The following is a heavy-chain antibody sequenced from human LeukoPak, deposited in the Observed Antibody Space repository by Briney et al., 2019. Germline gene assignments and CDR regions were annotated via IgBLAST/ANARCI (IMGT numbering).Heavy chain of an antibody. CDR1: GFTFSSYS. Sequence: GGSLRLSCAASGFTFSSYSMNWVRQAPGKGLEWVSSISYSSTYIYYPDSVRGRFTISRDSAKNSLYLQMNSLRAEDTAVYYCARAAAVTGAFRDNWFDPWGQGSLVTVSS. V-gene: IGHV3-21*06. D-gene: IGHD6-19*01. J-gene: IGHJ5*02. CDR2: ISYSSTYI. CDR3: ARAAAVTGAFRDNWFDP.